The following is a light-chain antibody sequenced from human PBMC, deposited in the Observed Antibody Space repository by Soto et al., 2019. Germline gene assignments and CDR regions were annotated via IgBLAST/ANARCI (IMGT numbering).Light chain of an antibody. Sequence: QSALTQPRSVSGSPGQSVTISCTGASSDVGGYNSVSWYQQYPGKAPKLIIYDVSKRPSGVPDRFSGSKSANTASLTISGLQAEDEADYYCCSYAASYTLVLGGGTKLTVL. CDR3: CSYAASYTLV. V-gene: IGLV2-11*01. CDR1: SSDVGGYNS. CDR2: DVS. J-gene: IGLJ2*01.